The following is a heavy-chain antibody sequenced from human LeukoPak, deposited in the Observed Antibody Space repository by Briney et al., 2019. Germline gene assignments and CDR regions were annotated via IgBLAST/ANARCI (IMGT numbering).Heavy chain of an antibody. Sequence: KPSETLSLTCAVYGGSFSGYYWSWIRQPPGKGLEWIGEINHSGSTNYNPSLKSRVTISVDTSKNQFSLKLSSVTAADTAVYYCASTTVGGAIDYWGQGTLVTVSS. CDR3: ASTTVGGAIDY. CDR2: INHSGST. J-gene: IGHJ4*02. D-gene: IGHD4-23*01. V-gene: IGHV4-34*01. CDR1: GGSFSGYY.